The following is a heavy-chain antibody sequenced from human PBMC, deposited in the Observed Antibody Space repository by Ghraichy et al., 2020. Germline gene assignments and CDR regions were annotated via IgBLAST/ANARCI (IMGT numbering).Heavy chain of an antibody. CDR3: ASGRWLQFIDY. CDR1: GFTFSSYA. Sequence: GESLNISCAASGFTFSSYAMHWVRQAPGKGLEWVAVISYDGSNKYYADSVKGRFTISRDNSKNTLYLQMNSLRAEDTAVYYCASGRWLQFIDYWGQGTLVTVSS. J-gene: IGHJ4*02. V-gene: IGHV3-30*04. D-gene: IGHD5-24*01. CDR2: ISYDGSNK.